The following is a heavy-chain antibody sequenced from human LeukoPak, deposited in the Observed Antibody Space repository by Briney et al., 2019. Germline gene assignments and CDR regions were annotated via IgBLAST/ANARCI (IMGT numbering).Heavy chain of an antibody. J-gene: IGHJ4*02. CDR2: ISGSGGGT. CDR1: GFTFSTYA. CDR3: AKSPRMGGRPLLY. D-gene: IGHD1-14*01. Sequence: GGSLRLSWAAAGFTFSTYAMSWVRQAAGKGLEWVSLISGSGGGTYYADSVKGRFTISRDNSKNTLYLQMNSLRAEDTAVYYCAKSPRMGGRPLLYWGQGTLVTVSS. V-gene: IGHV3-23*01.